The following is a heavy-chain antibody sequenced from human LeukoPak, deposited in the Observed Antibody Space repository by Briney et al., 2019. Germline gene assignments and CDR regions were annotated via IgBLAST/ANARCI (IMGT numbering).Heavy chain of an antibody. CDR2: IRYDGSNK. J-gene: IGHJ4*02. CDR1: GFTFSSYG. CDR3: AKVGVAVTDY. V-gene: IGHV3-30*02. D-gene: IGHD6-19*01. Sequence: PGGSLRLSCAASGFTFSSYGMHWGRQAPGKGLEWVAFIRYDGSNKYYADSVKGRFTISRDNSKNTLYLQMNSLRAEDTAVYYCAKVGVAVTDYWGQGTLVTVSS.